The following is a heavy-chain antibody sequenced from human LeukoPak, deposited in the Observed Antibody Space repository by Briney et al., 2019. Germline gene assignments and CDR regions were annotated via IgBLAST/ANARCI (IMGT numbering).Heavy chain of an antibody. V-gene: IGHV3-33*01. CDR2: IWYDGSNK. J-gene: IGHJ4*02. CDR3: ARDVREVPAASYFDF. Sequence: QPGRSLRLSCAASGFTFSSYCMPWVRQAPGKGLEWVAVIWYDGSNKYYADSVKGRFTISRGNSKNTLHLQMNSLRAEDTAVYYCARDVREVPAASYFDFWGQGTLVTVSS. D-gene: IGHD2-2*01. CDR1: GFTFSSYC.